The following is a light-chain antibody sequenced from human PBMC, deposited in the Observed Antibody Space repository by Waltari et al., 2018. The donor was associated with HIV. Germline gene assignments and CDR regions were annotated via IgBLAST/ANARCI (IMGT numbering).Light chain of an antibody. CDR1: SSDVGGYNY. Sequence: QSALTQPRSVSGSPGQSVTISCTGTSSDVGGYNYVSWYQQHPGKPPKLMIYDVSKRPAGVPYRFSGSKAGNTASLTISGLQAEDEADYYCCSYAGSYWVFGGGTKLTVL. J-gene: IGLJ3*02. CDR2: DVS. V-gene: IGLV2-11*01. CDR3: CSYAGSYWV.